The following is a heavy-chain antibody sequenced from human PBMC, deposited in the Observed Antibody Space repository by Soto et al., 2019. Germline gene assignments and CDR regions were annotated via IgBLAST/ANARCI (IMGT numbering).Heavy chain of an antibody. D-gene: IGHD3-22*01. V-gene: IGHV1-18*01. J-gene: IGHJ5*02. Sequence: QVQLVQSGAEVKKPGASVKVSCKASGYTFTSYGINWVRQAPGQGLEWMGWISAYNGNTNYAQELQGRVTMTTDTATSTAYMELRSLRADDTAVNYCARVDSSGYYFFGVMGNWFDPWGQGTLVTVSS. CDR3: ARVDSSGYYFFGVMGNWFDP. CDR1: GYTFTSYG. CDR2: ISAYNGNT.